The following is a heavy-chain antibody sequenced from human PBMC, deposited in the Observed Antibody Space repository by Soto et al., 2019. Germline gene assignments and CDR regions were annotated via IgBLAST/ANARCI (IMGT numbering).Heavy chain of an antibody. CDR2: ISAYTGKT. CDR3: ARDLDSWSYYFGY. D-gene: IGHD1-26*01. V-gene: IGHV1-18*04. J-gene: IGHJ4*02. Sequence: ASVKVSCKASGYTFSSYGISWVRQAPGQGLEWMGWISAYTGKTNYAQKLQGRVTMTTDTSTSTAYMEVRSLRSDDTAVYYGARDLDSWSYYFGYWGQGTLVTSPQ. CDR1: GYTFSSYG.